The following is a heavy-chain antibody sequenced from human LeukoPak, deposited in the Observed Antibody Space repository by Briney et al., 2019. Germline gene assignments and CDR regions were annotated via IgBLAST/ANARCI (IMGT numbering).Heavy chain of an antibody. CDR3: AGSTSGDAFDI. V-gene: IGHV1-2*06. CDR2: INPNSGDT. CDR1: GYIFTDYY. D-gene: IGHD3-10*01. Sequence: ASVKVSCKASGYIFTDYYMHWVRQAPGQGLEWMGRINPNSGDTNSAQKFQGRVTMTRDTSISTVDVELSRLRSDDTAVFYCAGSTSGDAFDIWGQGTMVTVSS. J-gene: IGHJ3*02.